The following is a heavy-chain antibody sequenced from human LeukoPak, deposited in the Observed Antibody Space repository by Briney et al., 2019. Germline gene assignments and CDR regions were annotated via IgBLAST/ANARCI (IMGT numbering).Heavy chain of an antibody. CDR1: GFTFDDYA. D-gene: IGHD3-22*01. CDR3: AKTQRDYYDSSGYLGY. V-gene: IGHV3-43*02. CDR2: ISGDGGST. J-gene: IGHJ4*02. Sequence: GSLRLSCAASGFTFDDYAMHWVRQAPGKGLEWVSLISGDGGSTYYADSVKGRFTISRDNSKNSLYLQMNSLRTEDTALYYCAKTQRDYYDSSGYLGYWGQGTLVTVSS.